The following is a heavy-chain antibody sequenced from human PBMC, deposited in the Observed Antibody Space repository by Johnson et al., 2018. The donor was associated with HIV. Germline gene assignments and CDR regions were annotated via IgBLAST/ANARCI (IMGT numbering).Heavy chain of an antibody. J-gene: IGHJ3*02. V-gene: IGHV3-20*04. D-gene: IGHD3-22*01. CDR2: INWNGGST. Sequence: VQLVESGGGLVKPGRSLRLSCAASGFTFDDYGMSWVRQAPGKGLEWVSGINWNGGSTGYADSVKGRFTISRDNAKNSLYLQMNSLRAEDTALYYCARATFSYDLSVYLTRPRAFDIWGQGTMVTVSS. CDR1: GFTFDDYG. CDR3: ARATFSYDLSVYLTRPRAFDI.